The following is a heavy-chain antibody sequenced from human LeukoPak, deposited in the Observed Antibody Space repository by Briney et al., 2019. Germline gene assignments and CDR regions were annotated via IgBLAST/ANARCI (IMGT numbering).Heavy chain of an antibody. CDR3: ARRRSDDSSGYYYPYFDY. V-gene: IGHV2-5*02. CDR1: GFSLSTSGVG. Sequence: ESGPTLVNPXQTLTLTCTFSGFSLSTSGVGVGWIRQPPGKALEWLALIYWDDDKRYSPSLKSRLTITNDTSKNQVVLTVTNMDPVDTATYFCARRRSDDSSGYYYPYFDYWGQGTLVTVSS. D-gene: IGHD3-22*01. J-gene: IGHJ4*02. CDR2: IYWDDDK.